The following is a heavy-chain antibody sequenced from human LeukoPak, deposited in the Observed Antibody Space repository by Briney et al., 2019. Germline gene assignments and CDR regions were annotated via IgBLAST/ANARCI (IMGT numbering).Heavy chain of an antibody. CDR2: IYHSGST. V-gene: IGHV4-4*02. CDR3: ARGDYDGLLTFDY. D-gene: IGHD4-17*01. CDR1: GGSISSSNW. J-gene: IGHJ4*02. Sequence: SETLSLTCVVSGGSISSSNWWSWVRQTPEKGLEWIGEIYHSGSTYYNPSLKSRVTISVDRSKNQFSLKLSSVTAADTAVCYCARGDYDGLLTFDYWGQGTLVTVSS.